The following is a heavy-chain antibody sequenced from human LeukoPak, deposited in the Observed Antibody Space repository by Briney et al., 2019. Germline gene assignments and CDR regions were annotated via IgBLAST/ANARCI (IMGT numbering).Heavy chain of an antibody. D-gene: IGHD2-21*02. CDR1: GFTFSNAW. V-gene: IGHV3-15*01. CDR2: IKSKTDGGTT. Sequence: KTGGSLRLSCAASGFTFSNAWMSWVRQAPGKGLEWVGRIKSKTDGGTTEYAAPVKGRFTISRDDSKNTLYLQMNSLKTEDTAVYYCTTQPYCGGDCYIDYWGQGTLVTVSS. CDR3: TTQPYCGGDCYIDY. J-gene: IGHJ4*02.